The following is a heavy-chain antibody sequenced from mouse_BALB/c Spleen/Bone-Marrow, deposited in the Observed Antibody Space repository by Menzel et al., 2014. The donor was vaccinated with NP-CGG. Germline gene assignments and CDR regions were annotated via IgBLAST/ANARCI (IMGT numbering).Heavy chain of an antibody. CDR3: SRRCYVYGYFYV. Sequence: QVQLQQSGAELVRPGTSVKVSCKASGYAFTNYLIEWVKQRPGQGLEWIGVINPGSGDTNYNEKFKGKATLTADKSSNTAYMQFSRLKSDDSAVFFCSRRCYVYGYFYVWGAGTTVTVSS. V-gene: IGHV1-54*01. CDR1: GYAFTNYL. CDR2: INPGSGDT. J-gene: IGHJ1*01. D-gene: IGHD1-1*01.